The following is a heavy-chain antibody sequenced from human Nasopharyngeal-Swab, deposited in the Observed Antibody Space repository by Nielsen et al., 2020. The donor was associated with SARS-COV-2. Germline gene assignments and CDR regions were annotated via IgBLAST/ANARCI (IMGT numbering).Heavy chain of an antibody. Sequence: GESLKISCAVSGLTVSSTYMSWVRQAPGKGLEWVSAISGSGGSTYYADSVKGRFTISRDNSKNTLYLQMNSLRAEDTAVYYCAKQDIVATIIDYWGQGTLVTVSS. CDR1: GLTVSSTY. D-gene: IGHD5-12*01. CDR3: AKQDIVATIIDY. V-gene: IGHV3-23*01. J-gene: IGHJ4*02. CDR2: ISGSGGST.